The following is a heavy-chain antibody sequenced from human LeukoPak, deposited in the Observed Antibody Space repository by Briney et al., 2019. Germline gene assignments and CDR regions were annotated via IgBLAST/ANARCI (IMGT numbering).Heavy chain of an antibody. D-gene: IGHD3-3*01. Sequence: PSETLSLTCAVYGGSFSGYYWSWIRQPPGKGLEWIGEINHSGSTNYNPSLKSRVTISVDTSKNQFSLKLSSVTAADTAVYYCARGLPLYYDFWSGYYGPAWGMDVWGQGTTVTVSS. J-gene: IGHJ6*02. CDR2: INHSGST. CDR1: GGSFSGYY. V-gene: IGHV4-34*01. CDR3: ARGLPLYYDFWSGYYGPAWGMDV.